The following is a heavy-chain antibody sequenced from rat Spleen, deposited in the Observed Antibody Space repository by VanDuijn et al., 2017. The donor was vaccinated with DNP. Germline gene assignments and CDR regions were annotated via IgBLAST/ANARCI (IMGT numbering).Heavy chain of an antibody. D-gene: IGHD3-8*01. CDR1: GYSITSNY. CDR2: ISYSART. Sequence: EVQLQESGPGLVKPSQSLSLTCSVTGYSITSNYWGWIRQFPGNKMEYIGHISYSARTTYNPSLKSRISITRDTSKNQCCLKLNSVTTEDTAAYYCARWGGIHWYYDVWGPGTMVTVSS. V-gene: IGHV3-1*01. CDR3: ARWGGIHWYYDV. J-gene: IGHJ1*01.